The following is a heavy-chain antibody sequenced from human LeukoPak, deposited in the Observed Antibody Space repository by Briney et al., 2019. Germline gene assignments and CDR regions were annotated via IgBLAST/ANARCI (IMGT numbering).Heavy chain of an antibody. Sequence: PGGSLRLSCAASGFTLNSYWMSWVRQAPGKGLEWVANIKRDGSEKTYVDSVKGRFTISRDNAKNSLYMQMNSLRAEDTAVYYCARGSSTVTTRGYFDLWGRGTLVTVSS. V-gene: IGHV3-7*01. D-gene: IGHD4-17*01. CDR1: GFTLNSYW. J-gene: IGHJ2*01. CDR2: IKRDGSEK. CDR3: ARGSSTVTTRGYFDL.